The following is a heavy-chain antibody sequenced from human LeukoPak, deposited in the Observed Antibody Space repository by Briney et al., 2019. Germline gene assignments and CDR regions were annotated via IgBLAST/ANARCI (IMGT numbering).Heavy chain of an antibody. CDR2: IYHSGST. CDR3: ARGYGGDCPPDY. D-gene: IGHD2-21*02. V-gene: IGHV4-59*12. J-gene: IGHJ4*02. Sequence: SETLSLTCTVPGGSISSYYWSWIRQPPGKGLEWIGFIYHSGSTYYNPSLKSRVTISVDRSKNQFSLKLSSVTAADTAVYYCARGYGGDCPPDYWGQGTLVTASS. CDR1: GGSISSYY.